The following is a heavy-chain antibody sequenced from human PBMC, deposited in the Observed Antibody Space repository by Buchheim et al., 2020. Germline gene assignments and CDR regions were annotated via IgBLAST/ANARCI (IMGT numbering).Heavy chain of an antibody. V-gene: IGHV4-4*07. CDR1: GGSVRNFY. D-gene: IGHD6-13*01. CDR3: ARDASDYYSGWYGFFPH. J-gene: IGHJ1*01. CDR2: IYASVNT. Sequence: QVQLQESGPGLVKPSGTLSLTCTVSGGSVRNFYWNWIRQPAGKGLEWIGRIYASVNTNYNPSLKSRVTMSVDTSKNQVSLGVRSVTAADTAVYYCARDASDYYSGWYGFFPHWGQGIL.